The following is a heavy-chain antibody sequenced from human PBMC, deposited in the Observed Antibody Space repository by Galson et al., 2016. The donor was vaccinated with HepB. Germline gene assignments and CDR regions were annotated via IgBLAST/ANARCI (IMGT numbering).Heavy chain of an antibody. Sequence: ETLSLTCAVSGGSISSSNWWSWVRQPPGKGLEWIGEIYHSGSTNYNPSLKSRVTISVDKSKNQFSLKLSSVTAADTAVYYCARDLWPKVWSGYYAFGIWGQGTMVTVSS. CDR3: ARDLWPKVWSGYYAFGI. CDR2: IYHSGST. D-gene: IGHD3-3*01. J-gene: IGHJ3*02. CDR1: GGSISSSNW. V-gene: IGHV4-4*02.